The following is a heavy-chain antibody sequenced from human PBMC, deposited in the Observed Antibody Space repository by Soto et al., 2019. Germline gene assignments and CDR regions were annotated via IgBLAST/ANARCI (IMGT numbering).Heavy chain of an antibody. D-gene: IGHD3-10*01. CDR2: TSSSGGST. V-gene: IGHV3-23*01. Sequence: EVQLLESGGGLVQPGGSLRLSCAASGFTFSSYAMSWVRQAPGKGLEWVSTTSSSGGSTYYADSVKGRFTISRDNSKNTFYLQMNSLRAEDMAVYYCAKDGGYGWGSYYSDDWGHGTLVTVSS. CDR1: GFTFSSYA. CDR3: AKDGGYGWGSYYSDD. J-gene: IGHJ4*01.